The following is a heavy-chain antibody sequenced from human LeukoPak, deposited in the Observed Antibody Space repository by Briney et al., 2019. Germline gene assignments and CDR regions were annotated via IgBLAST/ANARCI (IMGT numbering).Heavy chain of an antibody. Sequence: SETLSLTCAVYDESLNGYYWSWIRQPPGKGLEWIGEMNDSGRTTYNPSLESRATISAERSKNQFSLKLTSVTAADTAVYYCASGSWSRRFAPWGQGTLVIVSS. CDR2: MNDSGRT. J-gene: IGHJ5*02. CDR3: ASGSWSRRFAP. V-gene: IGHV4-34*01. D-gene: IGHD1-14*01. CDR1: DESLNGYY.